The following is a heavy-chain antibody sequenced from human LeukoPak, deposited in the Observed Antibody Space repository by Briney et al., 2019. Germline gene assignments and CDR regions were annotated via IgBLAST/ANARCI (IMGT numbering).Heavy chain of an antibody. D-gene: IGHD3-10*02. CDR3: ARDLFGEVTNWFDP. CDR2: ISSSCSYI. CDR1: GFTFSSYS. J-gene: IGHJ5*02. Sequence: GGSLRLSCAASGFTFSSYSMNWVRQAPGKGLEWVSSISSSCSYIYYADSVKGRFTISRDNAKNSLYLQMNSLRAEDTAVYYCARDLFGEVTNWFDPWGQGTLVTVSS. V-gene: IGHV3-21*01.